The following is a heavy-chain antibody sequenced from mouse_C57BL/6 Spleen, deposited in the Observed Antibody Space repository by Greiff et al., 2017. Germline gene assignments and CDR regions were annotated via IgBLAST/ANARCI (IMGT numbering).Heavy chain of an antibody. CDR1: GYTFTDYE. J-gene: IGHJ2*01. Sequence: QVQLQQSGAELVRPGASVTLSCKASGYTFTDYEMHWVKQTPVHDLEWIGAIDPETGGTAYNQKFKGKAILTADKSSSTAYMELRSLTSEDSAVYYCTSVLRGYWGKGTTLTVSS. V-gene: IGHV1-15*01. CDR3: TSVLRGY. D-gene: IGHD1-1*01. CDR2: IDPETGGT.